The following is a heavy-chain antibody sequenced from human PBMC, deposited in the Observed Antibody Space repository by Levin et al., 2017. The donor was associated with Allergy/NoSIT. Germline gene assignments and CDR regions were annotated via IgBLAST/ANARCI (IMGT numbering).Heavy chain of an antibody. CDR2: IYTSGHN. D-gene: IGHD3-9*01. CDR1: GASFTKYF. CDR3: ARTPEVASGYYFDS. V-gene: IGHV4-4*07. Sequence: SETLSLTCNVSGASFTKYFWTWIRQPAGKGLEWIGRIYTSGHNNYNPSLNSRVTMSIDTSKKQFSLKLTYVTAADTAVYYCARTPEVASGYYFDSWGQGTLVTVSS. J-gene: IGHJ4*02.